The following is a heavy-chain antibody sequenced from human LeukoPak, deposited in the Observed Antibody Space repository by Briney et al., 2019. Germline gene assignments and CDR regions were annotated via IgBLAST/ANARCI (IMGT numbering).Heavy chain of an antibody. CDR3: ARARSVGLGHYGMDV. CDR1: GGSFSGYY. Sequence: PSETLSLTCAVYGGSFSGYYWSWIRQPPGKGLEWIGEINHSGSTNYNPSLKSRVTISVDTSKNQFSLKLSSVTAADTAVYYCARARSVGLGHYGMDVWGQGTTVTVSS. D-gene: IGHD2-15*01. CDR2: INHSGST. J-gene: IGHJ6*02. V-gene: IGHV4-34*01.